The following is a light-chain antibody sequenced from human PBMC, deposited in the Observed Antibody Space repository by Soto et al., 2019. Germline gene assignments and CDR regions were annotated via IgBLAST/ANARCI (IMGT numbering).Light chain of an antibody. J-gene: IGKJ2*01. CDR3: QLFGTSTRYT. CDR1: QSVSSIY. V-gene: IGKV3-20*01. Sequence: EIVLTQSPGTLSLSPGERATLSCRASQSVSSIYLAWYQQKPGQAPRLLIYGASSRATGITDRFSGSGSGTDFTLTISRLEPEDFAVYYCQLFGTSTRYTFGQGTRLEIK. CDR2: GAS.